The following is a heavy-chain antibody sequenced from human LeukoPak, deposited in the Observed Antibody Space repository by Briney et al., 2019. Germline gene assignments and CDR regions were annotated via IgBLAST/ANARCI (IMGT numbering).Heavy chain of an antibody. CDR2: IYYSGST. CDR3: ARRTGTTVYYYYYYYMDV. J-gene: IGHJ6*03. Sequence: PSETLSLTCTVSGGFLSDYYWSWIRQPPGKGLEWIGSIYYSGSTYYNPSLKSRVTISVDTSKNQFSLKLSSVTAADTAVYYCARRTGTTVYYYYYYYMDVWGKGTTVTISS. CDR1: GGFLSDYY. D-gene: IGHD1-1*01. V-gene: IGHV4-59*04.